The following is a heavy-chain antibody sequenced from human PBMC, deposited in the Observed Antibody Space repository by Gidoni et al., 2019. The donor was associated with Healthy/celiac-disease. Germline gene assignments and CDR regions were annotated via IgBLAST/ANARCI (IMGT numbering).Heavy chain of an antibody. Sequence: QLQLQESGPGLVKPSETLSLPCTVSGGSISSSSYYWGWIRQPPGKGLEWIGSIYYSGSTYYHPSLKSRVTISVDTSKNQFSLKLSSVTAADTAVYYCARLGYDSSGYYYYGMDVWGQGTTVTVSS. CDR2: IYYSGST. D-gene: IGHD3-22*01. J-gene: IGHJ6*02. CDR3: ARLGYDSSGYYYYGMDV. CDR1: GGSISSSSYY. V-gene: IGHV4-39*01.